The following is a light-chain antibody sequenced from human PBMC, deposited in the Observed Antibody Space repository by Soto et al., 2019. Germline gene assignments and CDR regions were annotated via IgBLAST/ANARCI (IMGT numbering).Light chain of an antibody. Sequence: QFALTQPASVSGSPGQSITISCTGTSSDVGGYNYVSWYQHHPGKAPKLIIFEITNRPSGVSNRFSGSTSGNAASLTISGLQAEDEADYYCTSYTSSNTLYVFGTGTKVTVL. CDR2: EIT. CDR1: SSDVGGYNY. CDR3: TSYTSSNTLYV. V-gene: IGLV2-14*01. J-gene: IGLJ1*01.